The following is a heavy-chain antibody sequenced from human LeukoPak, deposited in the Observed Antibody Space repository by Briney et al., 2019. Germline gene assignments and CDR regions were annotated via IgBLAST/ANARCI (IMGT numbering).Heavy chain of an antibody. Sequence: GGSLRLSCAASGFTFSSYAMHWVRQAPGKGLEYASAISSNGGSTYYANSVKGRFTISGDNSKNTLYLQMGSLRAEDMAVYYCARSRGDDYGDVWGQGTLVTVSS. CDR3: ARSRGDDYGDV. D-gene: IGHD4-17*01. J-gene: IGHJ4*02. CDR2: ISSNGGST. CDR1: GFTFSSYA. V-gene: IGHV3-64*01.